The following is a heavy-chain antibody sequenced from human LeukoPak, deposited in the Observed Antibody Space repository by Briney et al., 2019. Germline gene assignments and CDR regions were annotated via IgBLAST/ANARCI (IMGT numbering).Heavy chain of an antibody. CDR1: GGSISSSSYY. CDR2: IYYSGST. J-gene: IGHJ6*03. CDR3: VRQNSDYYYYYLDV. V-gene: IGHV4-39*01. Sequence: PSETLSLTCTVSGGSISSSSYYWGWIRQPPGKGLEWIGSIYYSGSTYYNPSLKSRVTISVDTSKNQFSLKLSSVTAAATAVYYCVRQNSDYYYYYLDVWGEGTTVIVSS. D-gene: IGHD1-7*01.